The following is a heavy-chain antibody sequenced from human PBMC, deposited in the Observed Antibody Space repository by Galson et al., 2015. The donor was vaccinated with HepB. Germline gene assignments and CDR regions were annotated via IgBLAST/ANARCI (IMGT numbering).Heavy chain of an antibody. J-gene: IGHJ6*02. D-gene: IGHD3-22*01. CDR2: IRSKAYGGTT. CDR3: TRDIDYYEGLYGMDV. Sequence: SLRLSCAASGFTFGDYAMSWFRQAPGKGLEWVGFIRSKAYGGTTEYAASVKGRFTISRDDSKSIAYLQMNSLKTEDTAVYYCTRDIDYYEGLYGMDVWGQGTTVTVSS. V-gene: IGHV3-49*03. CDR1: GFTFGDYA.